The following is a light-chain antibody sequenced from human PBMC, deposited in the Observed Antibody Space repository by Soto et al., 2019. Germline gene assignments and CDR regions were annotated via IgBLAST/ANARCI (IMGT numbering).Light chain of an antibody. Sequence: DLQMTQSPSTLSASVGDRVTITCRASQSISSWLAWYQQKPGKAPKLLIYDASSLESGVPSRFSGSGSATEFTLTISSMTPDDFATYYCQQYNSYSSWTFGQGTKVEIK. J-gene: IGKJ1*01. CDR3: QQYNSYSSWT. V-gene: IGKV1-5*01. CDR1: QSISSW. CDR2: DAS.